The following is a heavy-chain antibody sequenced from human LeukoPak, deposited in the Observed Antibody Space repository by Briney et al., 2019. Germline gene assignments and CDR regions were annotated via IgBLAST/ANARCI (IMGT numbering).Heavy chain of an antibody. CDR2: IYYSGST. V-gene: IGHV4-59*01. CDR1: GGPISRYY. J-gene: IGHJ2*01. D-gene: IGHD6-25*01. CDR3: ARVSRADWYFDL. Sequence: SETLSLTCTVSGGPISRYYWIWIPQPPGKALEWIGYIYYSGSTNYNPTLKSRVTISVDTSKNQFSLKRSSVTAADTSVYYCARVSRADWYFDLWGRGTLVTVSS.